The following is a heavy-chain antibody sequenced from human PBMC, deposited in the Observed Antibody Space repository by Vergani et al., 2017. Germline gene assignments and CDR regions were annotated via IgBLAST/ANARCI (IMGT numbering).Heavy chain of an antibody. D-gene: IGHD2-2*02. CDR3: YTDYHDY. CDR2: IRSKNDGGTA. CDR1: GITFKNAW. Sequence: EVQVVESGGGLIKPGGSLRLSCVVSGITFKNAWINWVRQAPGKGLEWIGRIRSKNDGGTADYAAPLKGRFTISRDDSKDSAFLLVNNLKTEDTAVYFCYTDYHDYWGQRTLVTVSP. V-gene: IGHV3-15*01. J-gene: IGHJ4*01.